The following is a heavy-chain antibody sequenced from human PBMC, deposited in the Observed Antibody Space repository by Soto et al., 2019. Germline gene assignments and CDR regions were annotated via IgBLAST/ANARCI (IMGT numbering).Heavy chain of an antibody. V-gene: IGHV4-34*01. J-gene: IGHJ5*02. D-gene: IGHD3-10*01. CDR2: INHSGST. CDR3: ARGGSLWFGELVQHNWFDP. CDR1: GGSFSGYY. Sequence: QVQLQQWGAGLLKPSETLSLTCAVYGGSFSGYYWSWIRQPPGKGLEWIGEINHSGSTNYNPSLKSRVTISVDSSKNQFSLKLSSVTAADTAVYYCARGGSLWFGELVQHNWFDPWGQGTLVTVSS.